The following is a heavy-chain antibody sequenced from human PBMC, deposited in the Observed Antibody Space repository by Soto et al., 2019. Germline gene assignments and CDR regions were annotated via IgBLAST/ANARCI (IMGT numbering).Heavy chain of an antibody. D-gene: IGHD3-22*01. J-gene: IGHJ4*02. CDR2: ISYDGSDK. V-gene: IGHV3-30*18. CDR1: GFPFSNYG. CDR3: AKTRTKYYYDRSGYYFDY. Sequence: GGSLRLSCAASGFPFSNYGMHWVRQAPGKGLEWVAVISYDGSDKYYPDSVKGRFTISRDNSKNTLYLQMNSLRAEDTAVYYCAKTRTKYYYDRSGYYFDYWGQGTLVTVSS.